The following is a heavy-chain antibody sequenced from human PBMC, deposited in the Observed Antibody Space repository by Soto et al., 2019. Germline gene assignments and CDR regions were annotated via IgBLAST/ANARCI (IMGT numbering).Heavy chain of an antibody. CDR3: ARRGERIALNWFDP. J-gene: IGHJ5*02. V-gene: IGHV5-51*01. D-gene: IGHD1-1*01. CDR1: TCTSYW. Sequence: TCTSYWIGWVRQMPGKGLEWMGIIYPGDSDTRYSPSFQGQVTISADKSISTAYLQWSSLKASDTAMYYCARRGERIALNWFDPWGQGTLVTVSS. CDR2: IYPGDSDT.